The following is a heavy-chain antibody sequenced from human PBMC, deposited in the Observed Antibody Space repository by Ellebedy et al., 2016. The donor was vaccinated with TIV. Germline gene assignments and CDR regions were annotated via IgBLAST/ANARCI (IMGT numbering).Heavy chain of an antibody. D-gene: IGHD2-2*01. Sequence: MPSETLSLTCTVSGGSISSFYYYWSWIRQHPGQGLDGIGYFYYSGSTYYTPSLKSRVTISVDTSKNQFSLRLSSVTAADTAVYYCASLNPRPILVEPWGQGTLVTVSS. CDR2: FYYSGST. CDR1: GGSISSFYYY. CDR3: ASLNPRPILVEP. J-gene: IGHJ4*02. V-gene: IGHV4-30-4*08.